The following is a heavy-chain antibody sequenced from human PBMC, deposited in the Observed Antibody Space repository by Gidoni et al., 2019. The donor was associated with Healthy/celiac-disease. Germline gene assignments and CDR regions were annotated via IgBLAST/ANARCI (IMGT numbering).Heavy chain of an antibody. V-gene: IGHV3-23*01. CDR3: EKGRIMDV. J-gene: IGHJ6*03. CDR1: GFTFSSHA. CDR2: ISGSGGST. Sequence: EVQLLESGRGLVQPARSLRLSCAASGFTFSSHAMSWVRQGPGKGLAWVSAISGSGGSTYYADSVKGRFTISRDNSKNTLYLQMNSLRAEDTAVYNCEKGRIMDVWGKGTTVTVSS.